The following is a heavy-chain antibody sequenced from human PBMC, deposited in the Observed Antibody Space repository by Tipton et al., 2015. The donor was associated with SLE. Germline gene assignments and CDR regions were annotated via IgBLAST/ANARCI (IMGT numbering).Heavy chain of an antibody. CDR1: GFTFSSYT. Sequence: SLRLSCAASGFTFSSYTMNWFRQAPGKGLEWVSSISNSGSYVYYVDSVKGRFTISRDNVKNSLYLQMNSLRAEDTAVYFCARDPRITMVRGVGAFDIWGHGTMVTVSS. CDR3: ARDPRITMVRGVGAFDI. CDR2: ISNSGSYV. D-gene: IGHD3-10*01. J-gene: IGHJ3*02. V-gene: IGHV3-21*06.